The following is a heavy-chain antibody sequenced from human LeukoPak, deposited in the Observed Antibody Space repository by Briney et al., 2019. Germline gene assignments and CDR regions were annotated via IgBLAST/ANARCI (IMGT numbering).Heavy chain of an antibody. CDR1: GGYISSGSYY. Sequence: SETLSLTCTVSGGYISSGSYYWRWLRRPAGKGLEWIGRFYTSGTPNYNPSLKSRVTISVDTSKNQFSLKLSSVTAADTAMYYCARGGAAPGEYFQRWGQGTLVTVSS. V-gene: IGHV4-61*02. CDR3: ARGGAAPGEYFQR. D-gene: IGHD6-13*01. CDR2: FYTSGTP. J-gene: IGHJ1*01.